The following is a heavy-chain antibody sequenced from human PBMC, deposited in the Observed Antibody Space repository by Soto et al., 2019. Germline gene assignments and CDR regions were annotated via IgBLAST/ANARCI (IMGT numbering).Heavy chain of an antibody. CDR1: GGTFSSYA. J-gene: IGHJ5*02. CDR2: IIPIFGTA. Sequence: QVQLVQSGAEVKKPGSSVKVSCKASGGTFSSYAISWVRQAPGQGLEWMGGIIPIFGTANYAQKFQGRVTITAEETTSTAYMELSSLSTEDTAVYYCAGEGVEDIVLVPAQRENFRGWFDPWGQGTLVTVSS. V-gene: IGHV1-69*12. D-gene: IGHD2-2*01. CDR3: AGEGVEDIVLVPAQRENFRGWFDP.